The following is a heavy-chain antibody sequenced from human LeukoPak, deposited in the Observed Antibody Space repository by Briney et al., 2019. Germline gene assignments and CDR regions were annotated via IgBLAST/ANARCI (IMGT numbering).Heavy chain of an antibody. CDR3: AKGRGWYDGNFDY. CDR2: ISGSGGST. J-gene: IGHJ4*02. D-gene: IGHD6-19*01. CDR1: GFTFSSYA. V-gene: IGHV3-23*01. Sequence: PGGSLRLSCAASGFTFSSYAMSWVRQAPGKGLEWVSAISGSGGSTYYADSVKGRFTISRDNSKNTLYLQMNSLRAEDTAVHYCAKGRGWYDGNFDYWGQGTLVTVSS.